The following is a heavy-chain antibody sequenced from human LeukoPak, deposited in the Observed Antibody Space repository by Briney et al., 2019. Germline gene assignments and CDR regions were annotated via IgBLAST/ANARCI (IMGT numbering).Heavy chain of an antibody. J-gene: IGHJ4*02. CDR1: GGSISSGGYS. CDR3: ARRRYDASGYYPSRGRYFDY. Sequence: PSQTLSLTCAVSGGSISSGGYSWSWIRQPPGKGLEWIGYIYYSGSTNYNPSLKSRVTISVDTSKNQFSLTLSSVTAADTAVYYCARRRYDASGYYPSRGRYFDYWGQGTLVTVSS. D-gene: IGHD3-22*01. V-gene: IGHV4-30-4*07. CDR2: IYYSGST.